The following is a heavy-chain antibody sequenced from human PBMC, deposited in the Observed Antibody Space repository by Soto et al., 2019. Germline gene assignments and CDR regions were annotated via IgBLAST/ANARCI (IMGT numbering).Heavy chain of an antibody. V-gene: IGHV1-18*01. D-gene: IGHD2-15*01. J-gene: IGHJ4*02. Sequence: QVQLVQSGAEVKKPGASVKVSCKASGYTFTSYGISWVRQAPGQGLEWMGWISAYNGNTNYAQKLQGRVTMTTDTSTSTVYMELRSLRSDDTAVYYCARVVGYCSGGSCYSYYFDYWGQGTLVTVSS. CDR2: ISAYNGNT. CDR1: GYTFTSYG. CDR3: ARVVGYCSGGSCYSYYFDY.